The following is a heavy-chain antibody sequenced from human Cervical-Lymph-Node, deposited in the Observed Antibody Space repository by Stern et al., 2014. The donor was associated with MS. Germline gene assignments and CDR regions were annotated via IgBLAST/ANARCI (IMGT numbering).Heavy chain of an antibody. V-gene: IGHV3-53*01. CDR3: ARDTSAPERSDW. D-gene: IGHD1-1*01. CDR2: ITNVGST. CDR1: GFTVSRDS. Sequence: EMQLVESGGGVIQPGGSLRLSCTASGFTVSRDSMTWVRQAPGQGLEWISVITNVGSTFYTASVKGRFTIARDDSKNTVYLHMTSLRAEDTAMYYCARDTSAPERSDWWGQGTLVTVSS. J-gene: IGHJ4*02.